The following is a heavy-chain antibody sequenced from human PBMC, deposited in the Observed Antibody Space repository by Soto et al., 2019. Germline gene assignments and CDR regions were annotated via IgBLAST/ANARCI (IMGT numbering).Heavy chain of an antibody. Sequence: GASVKVSCKASGYTFTSYDINWVRQATGQGLEWMGWMNPNSGNTGYAQKFQGRVTMTRNTSISTAYMELSSLRSEDTAVYYCARGVLLRFFDWLSPKYYYYYRAVGGKGTRDTVSS. J-gene: IGHJ6*03. CDR1: GYTFTSYD. V-gene: IGHV1-8*01. D-gene: IGHD3-9*01. CDR2: MNPNSGNT. CDR3: ARGVLLRFFDWLSPKYYYYYRAV.